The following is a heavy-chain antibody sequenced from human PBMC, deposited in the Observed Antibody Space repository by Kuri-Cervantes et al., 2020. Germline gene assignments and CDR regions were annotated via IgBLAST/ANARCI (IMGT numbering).Heavy chain of an antibody. CDR3: ARARGGDKTKRYFDP. Sequence: SETLSLTCAVYGGSFSGYYWSWIRQPPGKGLEWIGEINHSGSTNYNPSLKSRVTISVDTSKNQFPLKLSSVTAADTAVYYCARARGGDKTKRYFDPWGRGTLVTVSS. V-gene: IGHV4-34*01. CDR2: INHSGST. CDR1: GGSFSGYY. J-gene: IGHJ2*01. D-gene: IGHD2-21*02.